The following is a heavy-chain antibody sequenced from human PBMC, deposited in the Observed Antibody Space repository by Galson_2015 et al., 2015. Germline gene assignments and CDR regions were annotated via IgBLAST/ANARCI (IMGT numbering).Heavy chain of an antibody. Sequence: SVKVSCKASGYTFTSYAMHWVRQAPGQRLEWMGWINAGNGNTKYSQKFQGRVTITRDTSASTAYMELSSLRSEDTAVYYCARDLWGYDILTGPNWFDPWGQGTLVTVSS. D-gene: IGHD3-9*01. V-gene: IGHV1-3*01. CDR3: ARDLWGYDILTGPNWFDP. CDR1: GYTFTSYA. CDR2: INAGNGNT. J-gene: IGHJ5*02.